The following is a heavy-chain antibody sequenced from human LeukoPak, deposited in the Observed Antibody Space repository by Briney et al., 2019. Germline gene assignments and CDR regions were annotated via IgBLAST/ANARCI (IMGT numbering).Heavy chain of an antibody. CDR3: ARGAPAGSFDY. CDR2: INHSGST. Sequence: SGTLSLTCAVYGGSFSGYYWSWIRQPPGKGLEWIGEINHSGSTNYNPSLKSRVTISVDTSKNQFSLKLSSVTAADTAVYYCARGAPAGSFDYWGQGTLVTVSS. J-gene: IGHJ4*02. CDR1: GGSFSGYY. V-gene: IGHV4-34*01.